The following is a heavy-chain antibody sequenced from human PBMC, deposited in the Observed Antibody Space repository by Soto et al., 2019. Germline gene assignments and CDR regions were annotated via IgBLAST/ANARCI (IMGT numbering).Heavy chain of an antibody. CDR2: ISASGVTT. J-gene: IGHJ4*02. V-gene: IGHV3-23*01. CDR3: AKGALAVAGTTNNFDS. D-gene: IGHD6-19*01. CDR1: GFTFTNYA. Sequence: VQLLESGGGLVQPGGSLRLSCAASGFTFTNYAMSWVRQAPGKGLEWVSIISASGVTTYYADSVKGRFTISRDNSKNTLYLQMNSLRAEDTAVYYCAKGALAVAGTTNNFDSWGQGTLVTVSS.